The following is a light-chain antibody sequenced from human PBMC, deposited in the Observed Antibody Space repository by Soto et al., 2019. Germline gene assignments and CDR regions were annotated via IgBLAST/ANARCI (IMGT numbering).Light chain of an antibody. Sequence: EIVLTQSPATLSLSPGERATLSCRASQSVSSYLAWYQQEPGQAPRLLIYGASSRATGIPDRFSGSGSGTDFTLTISRLEPEDFAVYYCQQYGSSPITFGQGTRLEIK. J-gene: IGKJ5*01. CDR3: QQYGSSPIT. V-gene: IGKV3-20*01. CDR2: GAS. CDR1: QSVSSY.